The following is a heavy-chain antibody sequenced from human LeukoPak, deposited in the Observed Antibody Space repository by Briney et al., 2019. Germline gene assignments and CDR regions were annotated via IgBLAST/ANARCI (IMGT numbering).Heavy chain of an antibody. CDR1: GFTFSDYY. Sequence: GSLRLSCAASGFTFSDYYMSWIRQAPGKGLEWVSYISSSGSTIYYADSVKGRFTISRDNTKNSLYLQMNSLRAEDTAVYYCARDLPYGGNPRGFDYWGQGTLVTVSS. D-gene: IGHD4-23*01. V-gene: IGHV3-11*01. J-gene: IGHJ4*02. CDR2: ISSSGSTI. CDR3: ARDLPYGGNPRGFDY.